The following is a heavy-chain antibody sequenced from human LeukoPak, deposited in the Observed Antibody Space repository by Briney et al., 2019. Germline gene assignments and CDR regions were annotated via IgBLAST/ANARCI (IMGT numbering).Heavy chain of an antibody. Sequence: PGGSLRLSCAASGFTVSSNYMSWVRQAPGKGLEWVSVIYSGGSTYYADSARGRFTISRDNSKNTLYLQMNSLRAEDTAVYYCARDLAVVAATRDYWGQGTLVTVSS. CDR3: ARDLAVVAATRDY. CDR1: GFTVSSNY. D-gene: IGHD2-15*01. CDR2: IYSGGST. J-gene: IGHJ4*02. V-gene: IGHV3-66*01.